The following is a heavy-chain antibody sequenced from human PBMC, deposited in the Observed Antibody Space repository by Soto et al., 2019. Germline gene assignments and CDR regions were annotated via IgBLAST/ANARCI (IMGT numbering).Heavy chain of an antibody. CDR1: GDSVSSNSAA. J-gene: IGHJ6*03. D-gene: IGHD1-7*01. CDR2: TYYRSRWYN. CDR3: AGTTSLQWYYMDV. Sequence: QVQLQQSGPGLVRPSQTLSLTCSISGDSVSSNSAAWNWIRQSPSRGLEWLGRTYYRSRWYNDYAVSVKSRLTVNPDTSKNQFSLHLNSVPPEDTAVYYCAGTTSLQWYYMDVWDKGTTVTVSS. V-gene: IGHV6-1*01.